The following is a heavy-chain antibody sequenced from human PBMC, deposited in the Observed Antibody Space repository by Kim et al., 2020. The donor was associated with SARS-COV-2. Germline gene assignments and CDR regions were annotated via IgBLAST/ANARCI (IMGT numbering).Heavy chain of an antibody. CDR2: ITWNSGSI. CDR3: AKDEGSSSSSYFDY. J-gene: IGHJ4*02. Sequence: GGSLRLSCAASGFAFDDYAMHWVRQPPGKGLEWVSGITWNSGSIGYADSVKGRFTISRDNAKNSLYLQMNSLRPEDTALYYCAKDEGSSSSSYFDYWGQGTLVTVSS. D-gene: IGHD6-6*01. V-gene: IGHV3-9*01. CDR1: GFAFDDYA.